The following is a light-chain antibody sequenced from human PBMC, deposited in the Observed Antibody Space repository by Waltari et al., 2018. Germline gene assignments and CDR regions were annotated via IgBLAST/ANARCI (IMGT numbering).Light chain of an antibody. CDR1: QCVGRH. V-gene: IGKV3-11*01. CDR2: DAS. J-gene: IGKJ3*01. CDR3: QHRSNWPPFT. Sequence: EIVLTQSPATLSLSPGERAPPPCRAGQCVGRHLAWYQQKPGQTPRLLIYDASSRATGIPARFSGSGSGTDFTLTINSLEPEDFAVYYCQHRSNWPPFTFGPGTKVDIK.